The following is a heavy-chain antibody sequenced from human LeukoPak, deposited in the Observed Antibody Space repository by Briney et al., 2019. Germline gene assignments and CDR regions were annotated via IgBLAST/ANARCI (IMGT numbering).Heavy chain of an antibody. J-gene: IGHJ4*02. Sequence: SETLSLTCTVSGNSISSGDNYWSWIRQPAGKGLEWIGRIYTSGSTNYNPSLKSRVTISVDTSKNQFSLKLSSVTAADTAVYYCARDRKSGSLLRFDYWGQGTLVTVSS. CDR2: IYTSGST. CDR3: ARDRKSGSLLRFDY. CDR1: GNSISSGDNY. D-gene: IGHD1-26*01. V-gene: IGHV4-61*02.